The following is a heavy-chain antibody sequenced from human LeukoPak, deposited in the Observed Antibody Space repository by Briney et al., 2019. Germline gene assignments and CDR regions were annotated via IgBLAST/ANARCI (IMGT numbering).Heavy chain of an antibody. V-gene: IGHV4-34*01. Sequence: SETLSLTCAVYGGSFSGYYWSWIRQPPGKGLEWIGEINHSGSTNYNPSLKSRVTISVDTSKNQFSLKLSSVAAADTAVYYCARVPAVVVAATYYYYGMDVWGKGTTVTVSS. CDR3: ARVPAVVVAATYYYYGMDV. CDR1: GGSFSGYY. CDR2: INHSGST. J-gene: IGHJ6*04. D-gene: IGHD2-15*01.